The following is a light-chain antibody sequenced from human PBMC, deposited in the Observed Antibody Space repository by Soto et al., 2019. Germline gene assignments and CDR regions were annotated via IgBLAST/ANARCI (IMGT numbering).Light chain of an antibody. CDR3: QQYNNWPRT. V-gene: IGKV3-15*01. Sequence: EIVMTQSPPTLSVSPGERATLSCRASQSVSSNLAWYQQKPGQAPRLLIYGASTRATGITARFSGSGSGTEFTLTISSLQSEDFAVYYCQQYNNWPRTFGQGTKVEIK. CDR2: GAS. J-gene: IGKJ1*01. CDR1: QSVSSN.